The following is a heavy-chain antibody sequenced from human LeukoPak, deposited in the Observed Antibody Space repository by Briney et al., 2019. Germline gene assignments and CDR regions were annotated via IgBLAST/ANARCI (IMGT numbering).Heavy chain of an antibody. D-gene: IGHD4-17*01. CDR1: GYTFTGYY. Sequence: ASVKVSCKASGYTFTGYYMHWVRQAPGQGLEWVGWIDPNSGGTKYAQKFQGRVTMTRDTSINTAYMAYMELSRLRSDDTAIYYCARSNYGDYVYFDYWGQGTLVTVSS. V-gene: IGHV1-2*02. J-gene: IGHJ4*02. CDR3: ARSNYGDYVYFDY. CDR2: IDPNSGGT.